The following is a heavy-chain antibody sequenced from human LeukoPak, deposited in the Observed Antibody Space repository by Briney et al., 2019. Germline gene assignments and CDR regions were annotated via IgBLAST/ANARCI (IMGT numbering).Heavy chain of an antibody. CDR2: IPFDGNTK. J-gene: IGHJ4*02. V-gene: IGHV3-30*02. CDR3: ARDDDRALLGSSFDY. CDR1: GFTFSNYG. D-gene: IGHD3-16*01. Sequence: PGGSLRLSCAASGFTFSNYGIHWVRQAPDKGLDWVAFIPFDGNTKYYADSVKGRFTVSRDNSKSTLYLQMDSLGAEDTAVYYCARDDDRALLGSSFDYWGQGTLVTVSS.